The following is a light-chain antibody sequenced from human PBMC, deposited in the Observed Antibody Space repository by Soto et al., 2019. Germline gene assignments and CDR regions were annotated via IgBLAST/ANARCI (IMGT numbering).Light chain of an antibody. J-gene: IGKJ1*01. Sequence: DIHMTHSPSTLSAFLGDRVAITVRASQSISGWLAWYQQKPGKAPHLLIYKASSLESGVPSRFSGSGSGTEFTLTISSLQPDDFATYYCQQYNTYSPTFGQGTKVDIK. CDR2: KAS. CDR1: QSISGW. CDR3: QQYNTYSPT. V-gene: IGKV1-5*03.